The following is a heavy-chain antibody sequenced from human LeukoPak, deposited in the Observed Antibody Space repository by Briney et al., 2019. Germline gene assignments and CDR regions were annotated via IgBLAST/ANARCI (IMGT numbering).Heavy chain of an antibody. Sequence: GGSLRLSCAASGFTFSSYAMSWVRQAPGKGLEWVSAISGSGGSTYYADSVKGRFTISRDNSKNPLYLQMNSLSAEDTAVYYCVKDFGRNLGGPGYWGRGTLVTVSS. CDR2: ISGSGGST. V-gene: IGHV3-23*01. CDR3: VKDFGRNLGGPGY. CDR1: GFTFSSYA. D-gene: IGHD3-10*01. J-gene: IGHJ4*02.